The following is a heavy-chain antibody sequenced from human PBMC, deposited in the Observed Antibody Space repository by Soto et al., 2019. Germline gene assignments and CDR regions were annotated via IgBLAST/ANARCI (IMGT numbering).Heavy chain of an antibody. V-gene: IGHV1-69*01. D-gene: IGHD3-3*01. CDR1: GGTFSSYA. CDR2: IIPIFGTA. J-gene: IGHJ3*02. CDR3: ARESPRRVGVVIDAFDI. Sequence: QVQLVQSGAEVKKPGSSVKVSCKASGGTFSSYAISWVRQAPGQGLEWMGGIIPIFGTANYAQKFQGRVTITADEYTSTAYMELSRLRSEDTAVYYCARESPRRVGVVIDAFDIWGQGTMVTVSS.